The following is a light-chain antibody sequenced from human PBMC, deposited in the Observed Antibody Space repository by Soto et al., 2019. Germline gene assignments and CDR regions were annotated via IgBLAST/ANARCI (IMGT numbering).Light chain of an antibody. Sequence: QSALTQPASVSGSPGQSITISCTGTSSDVGSYNLVSWYQQHPGKAPKLLIYEGSKRPSGISNRFSGSKSGNTASLTISGLQPEDEADYYCCSYAGRSAYVFGTGTRSPS. CDR3: CSYAGRSAYV. CDR2: EGS. J-gene: IGLJ1*01. V-gene: IGLV2-23*01. CDR1: SSDVGSYNL.